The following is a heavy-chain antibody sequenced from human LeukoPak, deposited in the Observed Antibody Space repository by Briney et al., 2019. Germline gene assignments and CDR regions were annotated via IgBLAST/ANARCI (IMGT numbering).Heavy chain of an antibody. V-gene: IGHV3-74*01. CDR3: ASGGDAFATYY. D-gene: IGHD2-21*01. Sequence: PGGFLRLSCAASGFTFTDYWMHWARQTPGKGLVWVSRITIDGSDTTYADSVKGRFTISRDNAQNTVYLQMNSLRAEDTAIYYCASGGDAFATYYWGQGTLVTVSS. CDR1: GFTFTDYW. J-gene: IGHJ4*02. CDR2: ITIDGSDT.